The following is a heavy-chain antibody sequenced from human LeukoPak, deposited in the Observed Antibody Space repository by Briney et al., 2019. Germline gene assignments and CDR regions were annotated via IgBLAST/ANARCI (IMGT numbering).Heavy chain of an antibody. D-gene: IGHD2-2*01. CDR1: GGPFSGYY. V-gene: IGHV4-34*01. CDR2: INHSGST. J-gene: IGHJ6*03. CDR3: ARGRDIVVVPAANRGYYYMDV. Sequence: SETLSLTCAVYGGPFSGYYWNWIRQPPGKGLEWIGEINHSGSTNYNPSLKSRVTISVDTSKNQFSLKLSSVTAADTAVYYCARGRDIVVVPAANRGYYYMDVWGKGTTVTVSS.